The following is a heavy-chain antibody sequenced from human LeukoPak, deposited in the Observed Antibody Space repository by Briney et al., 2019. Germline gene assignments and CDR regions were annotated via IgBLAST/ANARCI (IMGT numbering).Heavy chain of an antibody. CDR1: GYTFSSYA. CDR3: ASGQYSSGWYLGNYYYGMDV. Sequence: ASVKVSCKASGYTFSSYAMHWVRQAPGQRLEWMGWINAGSGNTKYSLKFQGRVTITRDTSASTAYMELSSLRSEDTAVYYCASGQYSSGWYLGNYYYGMDVWGKGTTVTISS. J-gene: IGHJ6*04. CDR2: INAGSGNT. D-gene: IGHD6-19*01. V-gene: IGHV1-3*01.